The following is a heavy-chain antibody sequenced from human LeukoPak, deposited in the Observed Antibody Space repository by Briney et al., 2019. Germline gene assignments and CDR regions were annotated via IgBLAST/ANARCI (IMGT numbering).Heavy chain of an antibody. Sequence: GGFLRLSCTASGFTFSSYSMNWVRQAPGKGLEWVSSISTSSSYIYYADSVKGRFTISRDNARNSLYLQMNTLRAEDTAVYSCARGADGVSSISRGWFDPWGQGTLVTVSS. CDR1: GFTFSSYS. CDR2: ISTSSSYI. CDR3: ARGADGVSSISRGWFDP. V-gene: IGHV3-21*01. J-gene: IGHJ5*02. D-gene: IGHD2-8*01.